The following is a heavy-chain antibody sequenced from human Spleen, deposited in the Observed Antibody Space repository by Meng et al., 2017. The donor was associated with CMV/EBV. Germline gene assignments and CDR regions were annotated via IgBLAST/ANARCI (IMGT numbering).Heavy chain of an antibody. CDR3: ARGPGARFDP. CDR1: GFTFSSSA. J-gene: IGHJ5*02. V-gene: IGHV3-30-3*01. Sequence: GESLKISCAASGFTFSSSAMHWVRQAPGKRLDWMAAISDDGTNKYYADSVKGRFTISRDNAKNSLHLQMNSLRVEDTAVYYCARGPGARFDPWGQGTLVTVSS. D-gene: IGHD1-26*01. CDR2: ISDDGTNK.